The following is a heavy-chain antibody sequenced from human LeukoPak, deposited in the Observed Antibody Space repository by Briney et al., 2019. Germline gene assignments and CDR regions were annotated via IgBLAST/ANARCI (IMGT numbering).Heavy chain of an antibody. V-gene: IGHV1-2*02. D-gene: IGHD3-10*01. CDR2: INPNSGGT. Sequence: ASVKVSCKASGYTFTGYYMHWVRQAPGQGLEWMGWINPNSGGTNYAQKFQGRVTMTRDTSISTAYIELSRLRSDDTAVYYCARGQGITMVRGVSTWFDPWGQGTLVTVSS. J-gene: IGHJ5*02. CDR1: GYTFTGYY. CDR3: ARGQGITMVRGVSTWFDP.